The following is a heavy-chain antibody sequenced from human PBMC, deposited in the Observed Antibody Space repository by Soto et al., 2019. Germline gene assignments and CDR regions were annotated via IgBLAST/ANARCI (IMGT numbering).Heavy chain of an antibody. CDR2: ISGSGRST. D-gene: IGHD5-18*01. CDR3: ARDPPNSYGYGDY. CDR1: GFTFSSFA. Sequence: EVQLLESGGGLVQPGGSLRLSCVASGFTFSSFAMSWVRQAPGKGLEWLSAISGSGRSTYYTDSVKGRFTISRDNSKNTLYLQMNSLRAEDTALYYCARDPPNSYGYGDYWGQGTLVTVSS. V-gene: IGHV3-23*01. J-gene: IGHJ4*02.